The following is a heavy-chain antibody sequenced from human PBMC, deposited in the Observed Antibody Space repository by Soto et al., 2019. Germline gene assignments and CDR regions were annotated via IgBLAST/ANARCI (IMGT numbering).Heavy chain of an antibody. CDR2: IYYSGST. D-gene: IGHD2-15*01. V-gene: IGHV4-59*08. CDR3: ARLGPRYCSGGSCYVHLLDV. Sequence: SETLSLTCTVSGGSISSDYWSWIRQPPGKGLEWIGYIYYSGSTNYNPSLKSRVTISVDTSKNQFSLKLSSVTAADTAVYYCARLGPRYCSGGSCYVHLLDVWGKGTTVTVSS. CDR1: GGSISSDY. J-gene: IGHJ6*04.